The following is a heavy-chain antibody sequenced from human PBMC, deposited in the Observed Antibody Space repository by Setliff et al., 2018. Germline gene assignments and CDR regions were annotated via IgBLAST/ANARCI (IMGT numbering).Heavy chain of an antibody. D-gene: IGHD2-15*01. CDR2: IYAGDSDT. CDR1: GYSFTNYW. CDR3: ARTRTPSPFDSWFDP. Sequence: GESLKISCKGSGYSFTNYWIGWVRQMPGKGLEWMGIIYAGDSDTRYSPSFQGQVTISADKSISTAYLQWSSLKASDTAMYYCARTRTPSPFDSWFDPWGQGTLVTVSS. V-gene: IGHV5-51*01. J-gene: IGHJ5*02.